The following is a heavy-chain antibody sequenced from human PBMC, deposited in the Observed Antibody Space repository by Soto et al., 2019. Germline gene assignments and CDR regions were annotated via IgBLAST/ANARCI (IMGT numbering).Heavy chain of an antibody. V-gene: IGHV3-21*01. J-gene: IGHJ3*02. CDR1: GFTFRSYS. CDR2: ISSSSSYI. CDR3: ARAPNYYDIASGPRGAFDI. Sequence: GGSLRLSCAASGFTFRSYSMNWARQAPGKGLEWVSSISSSSSYIYYADSVKGRFTISRDNAKNSLYLQMNSLRGDDTALYYCARAPNYYDIASGPRGAFDIWGQGTMV. D-gene: IGHD3-22*01.